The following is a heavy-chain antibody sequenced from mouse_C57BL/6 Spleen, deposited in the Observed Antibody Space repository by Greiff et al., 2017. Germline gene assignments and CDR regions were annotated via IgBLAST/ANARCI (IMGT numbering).Heavy chain of an antibody. CDR2: INPTNGGT. J-gene: IGHJ1*03. CDR1: GYTFTDYN. Sequence: EVQLQQSGPELVKPGASVKIPCKASGYTFTDYNMDWVKQSHGKSLEWIGDINPTNGGTIYNQKFKGKATLTVDKSSSTAYMELRSLTSEDTAVYYCARGGQGYFDVWGTGTTVTVSS. CDR3: ARGGQGYFDV. V-gene: IGHV1-18*01.